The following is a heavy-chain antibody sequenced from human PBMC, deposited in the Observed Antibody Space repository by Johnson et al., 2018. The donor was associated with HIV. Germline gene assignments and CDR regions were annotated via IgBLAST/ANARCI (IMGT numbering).Heavy chain of an antibody. CDR1: GFNLSQFG. CDR3: ARAASQQQLKVPFDI. V-gene: IGHV3-30*19. D-gene: IGHD6-13*01. CDR2: ISYDGSYK. J-gene: IGHJ3*02. Sequence: QLPLVEPGGRVVQPWRSLRLSCAAPGFNLSQFGMHLVRQAPGKGLEWVAVISYDGSYKYYADSVKGRFTISRDNSKNTLYLQMNSLRAEDTAVYFCARAASQQQLKVPFDIWGQGTMVTVSS.